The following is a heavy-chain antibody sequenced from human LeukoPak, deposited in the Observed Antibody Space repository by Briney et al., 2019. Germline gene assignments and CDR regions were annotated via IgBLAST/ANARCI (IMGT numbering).Heavy chain of an antibody. CDR2: IKSKSDGGTT. CDR1: GFTFSSAY. J-gene: IGHJ4*02. Sequence: GGSLRPSCAASGFTFSSAYMSWVPRAPGKGLKWIGRIKSKSDGGTTDYAAPVKGRFIISRDDSKNTLYLQMYGLKTEDTAVYYCSTDAGYSSRWYNYWGQGILVTVSS. D-gene: IGHD6-13*01. CDR3: STDAGYSSRWYNY. V-gene: IGHV3-15*01.